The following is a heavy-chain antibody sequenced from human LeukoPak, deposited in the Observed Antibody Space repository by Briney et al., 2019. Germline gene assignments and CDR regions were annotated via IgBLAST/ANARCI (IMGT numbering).Heavy chain of an antibody. Sequence: PSETLSLTCTVSGGSISSYYWSWIRQPPGKGLEWMGYIYDSGSTNYNPSLKSRVTISVDTSKNQFSLKLRSVTAADTAVYYCARGGYNYGFDYWGQGTLVTVSS. CDR1: GGSISSYY. CDR3: ARGGYNYGFDY. J-gene: IGHJ4*02. CDR2: IYDSGST. V-gene: IGHV4-59*01. D-gene: IGHD5-18*01.